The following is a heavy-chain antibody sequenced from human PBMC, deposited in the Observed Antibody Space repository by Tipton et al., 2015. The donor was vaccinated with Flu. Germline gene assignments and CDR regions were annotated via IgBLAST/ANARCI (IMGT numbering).Heavy chain of an antibody. CDR3: AKDLLKTVTYGLDV. CDR2: ITWSGGTV. V-gene: IGHV3-9*01. J-gene: IGHJ6*02. CDR1: GLTFDDYA. D-gene: IGHD4-17*01. Sequence: SLRLSCVTSGLTFDDYAIHWVRQAPGKGLEWVSGITWSGGTVGYADSVKGRFIISRDNAKNSLYLVMNSLRSEDTALYYCAKDLLKTVTYGLDVWGRGTAVTVSS.